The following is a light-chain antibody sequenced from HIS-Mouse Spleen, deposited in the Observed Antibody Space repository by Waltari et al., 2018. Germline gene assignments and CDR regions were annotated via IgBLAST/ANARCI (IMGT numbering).Light chain of an antibody. CDR1: ALPKKY. V-gene: IGLV3-10*01. Sequence: SYELTQPPSVSVSPGQTARITCSGDALPKKYAYWYRQKSGQAPVLVIYEDSKRPSGVPESVSSSGSGTMATLTISGAQVEDEADYYCYSTDSSGNHRVFGGGTKLTVL. J-gene: IGLJ2*01. CDR2: EDS. CDR3: YSTDSSGNHRV.